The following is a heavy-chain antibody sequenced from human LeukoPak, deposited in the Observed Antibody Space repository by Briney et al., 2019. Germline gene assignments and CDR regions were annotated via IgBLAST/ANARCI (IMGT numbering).Heavy chain of an antibody. CDR2: ISSTSGSTI. CDR1: GFTFSSYE. Sequence: RGSLRLSCAASGFTFSSYEMNWVRQAPGKGLEWVSYISSTSGSTIYYADSVKGRFTISRDNAKNSLYLQMNSLRAEDTAVYYCARRYCSSTSCLLDYWGQGTLVTVSS. V-gene: IGHV3-48*03. J-gene: IGHJ4*02. CDR3: ARRYCSSTSCLLDY. D-gene: IGHD2-2*01.